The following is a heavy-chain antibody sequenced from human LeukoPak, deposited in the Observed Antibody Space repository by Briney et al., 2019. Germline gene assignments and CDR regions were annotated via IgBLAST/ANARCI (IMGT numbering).Heavy chain of an antibody. J-gene: IGHJ4*02. D-gene: IGHD3-10*01. V-gene: IGHV3-11*01. CDR2: ISDSGSTI. CDR3: AREMEGDYGSGTFFDL. CDR1: EFVFSDYY. Sequence: GGSLRLSCAASEFVFSDYYMSWIRQAPGKGLEWVSYISDSGSTIYYADSVKGRFTISRDNVKKSLYLQMNGLRAEDTAVYYCAREMEGDYGSGTFFDLWGQGNMVTVSS.